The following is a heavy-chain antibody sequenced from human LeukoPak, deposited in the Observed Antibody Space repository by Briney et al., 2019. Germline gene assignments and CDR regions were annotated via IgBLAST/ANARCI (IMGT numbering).Heavy chain of an antibody. J-gene: IGHJ4*02. Sequence: GGSLRLSCAASGFTFSSYAMSWVRQAPGKGLEWVSTISGSGGSTYYADSVKGRFTISRDNSKNTLYLQMNSPRAEDTAVYYCARRASYDGTIFYFDYWGLGTLVTVSS. CDR3: ARRASYDGTIFYFDY. CDR1: GFTFSSYA. D-gene: IGHD3-22*01. CDR2: ISGSGGST. V-gene: IGHV3-23*01.